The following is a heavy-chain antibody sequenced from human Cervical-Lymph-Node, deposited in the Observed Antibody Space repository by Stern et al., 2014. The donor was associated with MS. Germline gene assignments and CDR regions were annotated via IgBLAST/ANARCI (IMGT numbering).Heavy chain of an antibody. Sequence: QVQLVQSGAEVKKPGASMKVSCKVSGYTLTELAMHWVRQAPGRGLEWMGGFDREDGETIYAKKFQGRVTMTEDTSTDTAYMELSSLTSEDTAVYYCATRYCTGTSCYDHSTFWGQGTLVTVSS. CDR1: GYTLTELA. V-gene: IGHV1-24*01. CDR2: FDREDGET. J-gene: IGHJ4*02. D-gene: IGHD2-2*01. CDR3: ATRYCTGTSCYDHSTF.